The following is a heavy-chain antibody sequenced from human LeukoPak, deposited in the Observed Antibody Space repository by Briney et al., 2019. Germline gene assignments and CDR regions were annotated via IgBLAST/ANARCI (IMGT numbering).Heavy chain of an antibody. V-gene: IGHV4-39*07. CDR1: GGSISSSRHY. CDR2: INHSGST. Sequence: SETLSLTCIVSGGSISSSRHYWGWIRQPPGKGLEWIGEINHSGSTNYNPSLKSRVTISVDTSKNQFSLKLSSVTAADTAVYYCARDSYYFDYWGQGTLVTVSS. J-gene: IGHJ4*02. CDR3: ARDSYYFDY.